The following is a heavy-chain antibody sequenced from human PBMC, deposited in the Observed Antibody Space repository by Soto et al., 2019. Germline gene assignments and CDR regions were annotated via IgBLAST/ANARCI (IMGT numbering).Heavy chain of an antibody. Sequence: GGSLRLSCAASGFTFSSYAMSWVRQAPGKGLEWVSAISGSGGSTYYADSVKGRFTISRDNSKNTLYLQMNSLRAEDTAVYYCARRGIAVAVGYYYYGMDVWGQGTTVTVSS. D-gene: IGHD6-19*01. J-gene: IGHJ6*02. CDR2: ISGSGGST. CDR1: GFTFSSYA. V-gene: IGHV3-23*01. CDR3: ARRGIAVAVGYYYYGMDV.